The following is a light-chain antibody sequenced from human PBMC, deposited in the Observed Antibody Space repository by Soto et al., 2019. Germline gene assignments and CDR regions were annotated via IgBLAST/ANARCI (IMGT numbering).Light chain of an antibody. J-gene: IGLJ2*01. V-gene: IGLV2-14*03. CDR3: SSFTTSSTQV. Sequence: QSVLTQPASVSGSPGQSITVSCTGTSSDVGAYNYVSWYQQHPGKAPKLMIYDVSYRPSGVSNRFSGSKSGNTASLTISGLQAEDEADYYCSSFTTSSTQVFGGGTKLTVL. CDR1: SSDVGAYNY. CDR2: DVS.